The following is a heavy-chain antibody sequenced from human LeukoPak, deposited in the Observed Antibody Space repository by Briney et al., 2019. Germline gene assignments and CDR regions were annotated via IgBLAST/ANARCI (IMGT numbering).Heavy chain of an antibody. V-gene: IGHV4-34*01. CDR2: INHSGST. CDR1: GGSFSGYY. D-gene: IGHD3-22*01. Sequence: PSETLSLTCAVYGGSFSGYYWSWIRQPPGKGLEWIGEINHSGSTNYNPSLKSRVTISVDASKNQFSLKLSSVTAADTAVYYCARHFRPSNYYDSRSVYWYFDLWGRGTLVTVSS. CDR3: ARHFRPSNYYDSRSVYWYFDL. J-gene: IGHJ2*01.